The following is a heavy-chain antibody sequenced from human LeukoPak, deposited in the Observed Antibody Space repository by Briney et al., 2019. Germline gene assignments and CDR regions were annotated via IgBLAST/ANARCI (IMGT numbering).Heavy chain of an antibody. CDR2: IYYSGST. V-gene: IGHV4-59*01. J-gene: IGHJ4*02. CDR3: ARESYCSSTSCYYHLDY. CDR1: GGSISSYY. D-gene: IGHD2-2*01. Sequence: PSETLSLTCTVSGGSISSYYWSWIRQPPGKGLEWIGYIYYSGSTNYNPSLKSRVTISVDTSKNQFSLKLSSVTAADTAVYYCARESYCSSTSCYYHLDYWGQGTLVTVS.